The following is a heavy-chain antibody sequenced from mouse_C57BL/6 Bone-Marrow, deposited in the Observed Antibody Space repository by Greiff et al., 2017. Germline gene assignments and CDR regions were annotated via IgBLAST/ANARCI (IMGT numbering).Heavy chain of an antibody. J-gene: IGHJ2*01. V-gene: IGHV14-4*01. D-gene: IGHD6-5*01. CDR1: GFNIKDAY. CDR2: IDPENGDT. CDR3: TTPLCNDEGY. Sequence: EVQLQQSGAELVRPGASVKLSCTASGFNIKDAYMHWVKQRPEQGLEWIGWIDPENGDTEYASKFQGKATITADTSSNTAYLQLSSLTSEDTAVYYCTTPLCNDEGYWGQGTTLTVSS.